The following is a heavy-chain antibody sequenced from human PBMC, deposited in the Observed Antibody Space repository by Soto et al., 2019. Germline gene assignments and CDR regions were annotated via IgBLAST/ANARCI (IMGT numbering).Heavy chain of an antibody. Sequence: QLQLQESGPGLVKPSETLSLTCTVSGGSISSSSYYWGWIRQPPGKGLEWIGSIYYSGSTYYNPSLKSRVPIAVDTPKNQVSLELSSVTAADTAVYYCARWIYSSSRTGFNYWGKGTLVTVSS. CDR3: ARWIYSSSRTGFNY. D-gene: IGHD6-13*01. V-gene: IGHV4-39*01. CDR2: IYYSGST. J-gene: IGHJ4*02. CDR1: GGSISSSSYY.